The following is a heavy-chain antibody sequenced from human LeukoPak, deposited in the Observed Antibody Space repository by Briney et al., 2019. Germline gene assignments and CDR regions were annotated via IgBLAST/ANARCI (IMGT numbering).Heavy chain of an antibody. CDR2: IYHSGST. Sequence: SETLSLTCTVSGYSISSGYYWGWIRQPPGKGLEWIGSIYHSGSTYYNPSLKSRVTISVDTSKNQFSLKLSSVTAADTAVYYCARSRSANNYYDSSGYYNDYWGQGTLVTVSS. J-gene: IGHJ4*02. CDR3: ARSRSANNYYDSSGYYNDY. CDR1: GYSISSGYY. D-gene: IGHD3-22*01. V-gene: IGHV4-38-2*02.